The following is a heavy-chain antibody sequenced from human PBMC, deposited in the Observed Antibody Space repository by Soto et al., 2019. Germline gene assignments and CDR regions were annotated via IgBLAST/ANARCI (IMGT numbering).Heavy chain of an antibody. Sequence: PGGSLRLSCAASGFTFSSYAMHWVRQAPGKGLEWVALISDDGNNKYYADSVRGRFTISRDNSKNTLYLQMNSLRAEDTAVYYCAKTNRFWSGYPDYWGQGTLVTVSS. D-gene: IGHD3-3*01. V-gene: IGHV3-30-3*02. CDR3: AKTNRFWSGYPDY. CDR1: GFTFSSYA. J-gene: IGHJ4*02. CDR2: ISDDGNNK.